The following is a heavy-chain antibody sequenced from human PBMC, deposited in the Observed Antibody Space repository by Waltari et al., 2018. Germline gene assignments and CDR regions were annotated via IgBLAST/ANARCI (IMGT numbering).Heavy chain of an antibody. CDR1: GFTFRFFW. CDR2: INDDGSAE. V-gene: IGHV3-7*04. D-gene: IGHD6-19*01. J-gene: IGHJ4*02. CDR3: VRGSRGWSGIDY. Sequence: EVQLVESGGELVPPGGSLRLSCAAPGFTFRFFWMTWLRQVPGKGLEWVANINDDGSAEFYVDSVRGRFSISRDRDKNTLSLQMNSLEVDDTAIYYCVRGSRGWSGIDYWGQGALVIVSS.